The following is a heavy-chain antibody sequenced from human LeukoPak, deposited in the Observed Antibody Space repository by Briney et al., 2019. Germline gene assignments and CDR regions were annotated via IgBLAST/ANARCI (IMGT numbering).Heavy chain of an antibody. D-gene: IGHD3-16*01. Sequence: GGSLRLSCAASGFTFSSYAMSWVRQAPGKGLEWVSGISGSGGSTYYTDSVKGRFTISRHSSRNTLYLQMNSLRAEDTAVYYCAGGGVAVFDYWGQGTLVTVSS. CDR2: ISGSGGST. V-gene: IGHV3-23*01. J-gene: IGHJ4*02. CDR3: AGGGVAVFDY. CDR1: GFTFSSYA.